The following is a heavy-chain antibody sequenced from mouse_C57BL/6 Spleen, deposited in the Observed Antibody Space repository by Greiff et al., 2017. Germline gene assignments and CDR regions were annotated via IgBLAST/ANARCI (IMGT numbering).Heavy chain of an antibody. V-gene: IGHV1-15*01. J-gene: IGHJ3*01. CDR3: TRGGEYGNYDAY. Sequence: QVQLQQSGAELVRPGASVTLSCKASGYTFTDYEMHWVKQTPVHGLEWIGAIDPETGGTAYNQKFKGKAILTADKSSSTAYMELRSLTSEDSAVYYCTRGGEYGNYDAYWGQGTLVTVSA. CDR2: IDPETGGT. CDR1: GYTFTDYE. D-gene: IGHD2-10*02.